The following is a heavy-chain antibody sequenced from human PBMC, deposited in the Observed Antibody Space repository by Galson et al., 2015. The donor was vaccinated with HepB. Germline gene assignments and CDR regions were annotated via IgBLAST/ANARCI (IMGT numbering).Heavy chain of an antibody. D-gene: IGHD6-19*01. V-gene: IGHV3-11*06. Sequence: SLRLSCAASGFTFSDYYMSWIRQAPGKGLEWVSYISSSSSYTNYADSVKGRFTISRDNAKNSLYLQMNSLRAEDTAVYYCARDIVAVAGTPVNYYYYYGMDVWGQGTTVTVSS. CDR3: ARDIVAVAGTPVNYYYYYGMDV. J-gene: IGHJ6*02. CDR1: GFTFSDYY. CDR2: ISSSSSYT.